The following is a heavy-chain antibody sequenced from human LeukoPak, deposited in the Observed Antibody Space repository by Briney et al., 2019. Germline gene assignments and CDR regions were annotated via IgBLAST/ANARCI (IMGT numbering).Heavy chain of an antibody. D-gene: IGHD1-26*01. CDR1: GFTFTSNA. V-gene: IGHV3-23*01. CDR2: ISGSGGST. J-gene: IGHJ4*02. CDR3: ARDRDSGTYYDY. Sequence: GGSLRLSCAAYGFTFTSNAMTWVRQAPGKGLEWFSSISGSGGSTYYADSVKGRFTISRDTSKNTLYLQMNSLRAEDTAVYYCARDRDSGTYYDYWGQGTLVTVSS.